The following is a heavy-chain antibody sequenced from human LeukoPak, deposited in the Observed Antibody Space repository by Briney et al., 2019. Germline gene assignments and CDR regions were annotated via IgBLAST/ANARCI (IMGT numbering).Heavy chain of an antibody. CDR1: GGSVSSGSYD. J-gene: IGHJ4*02. CDR2: FYYSGST. CDR3: ASSGYDLSGFDY. Sequence: SETLSLTCTVSGGSVSSGSYDWSWIRQPPGKGLEWIGDFYYSGSTNYNPSLKSRVTISVDTSKNQFSLKLSSVTAADTAVYYCASSGYDLSGFDYWGQGTLVTVSS. D-gene: IGHD5-12*01. V-gene: IGHV4-61*01.